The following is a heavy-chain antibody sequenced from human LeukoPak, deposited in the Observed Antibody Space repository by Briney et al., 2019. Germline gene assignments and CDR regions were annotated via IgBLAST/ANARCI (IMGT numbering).Heavy chain of an antibody. D-gene: IGHD1-1*01. J-gene: IGHJ4*02. V-gene: IGHV3-23*01. CDR3: AKVPNSYYFDY. CDR1: GFTFSSYA. Sequence: GGSLRLSCAASGFTFSSYAMSWVRQAPGKGLEWVSAISGSGGSTNYADSVKGRFTVSRDNSKNTLYLQMNSLRAEDTAVYYCAKVPNSYYFDYWGQGTLVTVSS. CDR2: ISGSGGST.